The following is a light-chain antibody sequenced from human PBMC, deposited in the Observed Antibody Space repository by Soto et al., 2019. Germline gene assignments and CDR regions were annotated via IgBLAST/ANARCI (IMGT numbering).Light chain of an antibody. CDR1: SSDVGSYNL. CDR3: CSYAGREVV. CDR2: EGS. J-gene: IGLJ2*01. V-gene: IGLV2-23*01. Sequence: QSALTQPASVSGSPGQSITISCTGTSSDVGSYNLVSWYQQHPGKAPKLMIYEGSKRPSGVSNRFSGSKSGNTASLTISGLQAEDEADYYCCSYAGREVVFGGGTMLTVL.